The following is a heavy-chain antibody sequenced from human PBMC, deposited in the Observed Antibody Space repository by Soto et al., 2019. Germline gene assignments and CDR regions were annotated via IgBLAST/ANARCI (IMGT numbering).Heavy chain of an antibody. D-gene: IGHD6-19*01. CDR3: ARVLAGAGGC. J-gene: IGHJ4*02. CDR1: GFIFSSDW. Sequence: GGSLSLSCAASGFIFSSDWMHWVRQAPGKGLVWVSRIKSDGTSTGYADSVKGRFTISRDNAKNTLYLQMNSLRAEDTAVYYCARVLAGAGGCWGQGTLVTVSS. CDR2: IKSDGTST. V-gene: IGHV3-74*01.